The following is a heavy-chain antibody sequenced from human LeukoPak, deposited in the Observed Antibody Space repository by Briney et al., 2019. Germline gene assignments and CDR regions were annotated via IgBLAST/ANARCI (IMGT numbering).Heavy chain of an antibody. CDR3: ARDIGIAVAGSYFDY. CDR1: GFTFSDYY. V-gene: IGHV3-11*01. D-gene: IGHD6-19*01. CDR2: ISSSGSTI. J-gene: IGHJ4*02. Sequence: YPGGSLRLSCAASGFTFSDYYMSWIRQAPGKGLEWVSYISSSGSTIYYADSVKGRFTISKDNAKNSLYLQMNSLRAEDTAVYYCARDIGIAVAGSYFDYWGQGTLVTVSS.